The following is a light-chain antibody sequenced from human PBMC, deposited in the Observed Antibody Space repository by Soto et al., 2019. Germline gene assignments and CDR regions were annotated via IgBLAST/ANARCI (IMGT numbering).Light chain of an antibody. CDR2: GNT. V-gene: IGLV1-40*01. J-gene: IGLJ1*01. CDR1: SSNFGAGFD. Sequence: QSALTQPPSVSGAPGQRATISCTGSSSNFGAGFDVHWYQQLPGEAPKLLIYGNTNRPSGVPDRFSGSKSGTSASLAITGLQVEDAADYYCQSFDSSLSGYVFGTGTKVTVL. CDR3: QSFDSSLSGYV.